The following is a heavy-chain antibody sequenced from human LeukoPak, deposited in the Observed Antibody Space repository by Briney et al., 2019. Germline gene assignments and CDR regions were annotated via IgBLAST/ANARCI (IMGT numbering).Heavy chain of an antibody. CDR1: GGSISSGGYY. J-gene: IGHJ2*01. Sequence: SETLSLTCTVSGGSISSGGYYWSWIRQHPGKGLEWIGYIYYSGSTYYNPSLKSRVTISVDTSKNQFSLKLSSVTAADTAVYYCARLWSYYDSSGYYYEAYWYFDPWGRGTLVTVSS. D-gene: IGHD3-22*01. CDR3: ARLWSYYDSSGYYYEAYWYFDP. CDR2: IYYSGST. V-gene: IGHV4-31*03.